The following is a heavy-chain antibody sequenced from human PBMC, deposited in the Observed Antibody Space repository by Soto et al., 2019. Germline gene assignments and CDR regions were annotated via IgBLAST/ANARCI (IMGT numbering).Heavy chain of an antibody. CDR3: ARSITVDFGGLSPYFDY. Sequence: SVKVSCKASGGTFSSYAISWVRQAPGQGLEWMGGIIPIFGTANYAQKFQGRVTITADESTSTAYMELSSLRSEDTAVYYCARSITVDFGGLSPYFDYWGQGTLVTVSS. CDR1: GGTFSSYA. J-gene: IGHJ4*02. D-gene: IGHD3-9*01. V-gene: IGHV1-69*13. CDR2: IIPIFGTA.